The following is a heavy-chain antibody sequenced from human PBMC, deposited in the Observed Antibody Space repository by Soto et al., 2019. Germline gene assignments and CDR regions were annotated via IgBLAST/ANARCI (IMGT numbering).Heavy chain of an antibody. J-gene: IGHJ3*02. V-gene: IGHV1-18*01. CDR1: GYTFTSYG. CDR3: ARDKIQGSSGWYVAFDI. Sequence: PRPSVKVSCKASGYTFTSYGISWVRQAPGQGLEWMGWISAYNGNTNYAQKLQGRVTMTTDTSTSTAYMELRSLRSDDTAVYYCARDKIQGSSGWYVAFDIWGQGTMVTVSS. CDR2: ISAYNGNT. D-gene: IGHD6-19*01.